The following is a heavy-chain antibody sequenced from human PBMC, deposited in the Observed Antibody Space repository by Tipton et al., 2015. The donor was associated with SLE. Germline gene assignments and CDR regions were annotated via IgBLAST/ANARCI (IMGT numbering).Heavy chain of an antibody. V-gene: IGHV3-7*02. CDR3: ARGIAVAGTPFDY. CDR2: IKQDGSEK. D-gene: IGHD6-19*01. CDR1: GFTFSSYW. Sequence: GSLRLSCAASGFTFSSYWMSWVRQAPGKGLEWVANIKQDGSEKYYVDSVKGRFTISRDNAKNSLYLQMNSLRAEDTAVYYCARGIAVAGTPFDYWGQGTLVTVSS. J-gene: IGHJ4*02.